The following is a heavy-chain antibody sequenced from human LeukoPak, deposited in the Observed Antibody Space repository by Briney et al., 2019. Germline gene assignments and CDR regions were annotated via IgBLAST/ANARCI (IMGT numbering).Heavy chain of an antibody. J-gene: IGHJ5*02. V-gene: IGHV3-48*03. D-gene: IGHD3-16*01. CDR2: ISSSGSTI. CDR1: GFTFSSYW. Sequence: GGSLRLSCAASGFTFSSYWMTWVRQAPGKGLEWVSYISSSGSTIYYADSVKGRFTISRDNAKNSLYLQMNSLRAEDTAVYYCARDMGGFRFDPWGQGTLVTVSS. CDR3: ARDMGGFRFDP.